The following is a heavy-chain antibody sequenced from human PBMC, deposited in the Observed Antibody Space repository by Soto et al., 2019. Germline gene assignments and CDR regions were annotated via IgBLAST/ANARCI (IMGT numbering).Heavy chain of an antibody. CDR3: ARDGYSGYEYYYYYGMDV. Sequence: ASVKVSCKASGYTFTSYGISWVRQAPGQGLEWMGWISAYNGNTNYAQKLQGRVTMTTDTSTSTAYMELRSLRSDDTAVYYCARDGYSGYEYYYYYGMDVWGQGTTVTVSS. V-gene: IGHV1-18*01. D-gene: IGHD5-12*01. CDR2: ISAYNGNT. J-gene: IGHJ6*02. CDR1: GYTFTSYG.